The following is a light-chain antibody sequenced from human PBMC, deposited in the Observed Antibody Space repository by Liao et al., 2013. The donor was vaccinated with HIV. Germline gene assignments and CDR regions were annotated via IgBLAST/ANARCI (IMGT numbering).Light chain of an antibody. Sequence: SYVLTQPPSVSVAPGKTARITCGGNNIGSKSVHWYQQKPGQAPVLVIYYDSDRPSGIPERFSGSNSGNTATLTISRVEAGDEADYYCQVWDSSSDVLYVFGTGTTVTVL. CDR2: YDS. V-gene: IGLV3-21*01. J-gene: IGLJ1*01. CDR3: QVWDSSSDVLYV. CDR1: NIGSKS.